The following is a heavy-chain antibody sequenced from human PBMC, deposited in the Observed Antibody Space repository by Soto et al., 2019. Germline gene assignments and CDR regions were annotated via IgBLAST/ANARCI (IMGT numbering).Heavy chain of an antibody. CDR1: GFTFSSYA. CDR2: ISGSGGST. V-gene: IGHV3-23*01. Sequence: PGGSLRLSCAASGFTFSSYAVTWVRQAPGKGLDWVSTISGSGGSTYYEDSVKGRFTVSRDNSKNTVYLQMNSLRAEDTALYYCAKDRTGELEALKYYYGMDVWGQGTTVTVSS. CDR3: AKDRTGELEALKYYYGMDV. J-gene: IGHJ6*02. D-gene: IGHD7-27*01.